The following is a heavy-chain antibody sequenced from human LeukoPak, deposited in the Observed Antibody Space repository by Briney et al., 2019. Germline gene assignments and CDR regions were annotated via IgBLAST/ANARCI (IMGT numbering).Heavy chain of an antibody. CDR1: GGSFSGYY. D-gene: IGHD3-10*01. Sequence: SETLSLTCAVYGGSFSGYYWSWIRQPPGKGLEWIGEINHSGSTNDNPSLKSRVTISVDTSKNQFSLKLSSVTAADTAVYYCARAHRYYGSGSYFVDYWGQGTLVTVSS. J-gene: IGHJ4*02. V-gene: IGHV4-34*01. CDR3: ARAHRYYGSGSYFVDY. CDR2: INHSGST.